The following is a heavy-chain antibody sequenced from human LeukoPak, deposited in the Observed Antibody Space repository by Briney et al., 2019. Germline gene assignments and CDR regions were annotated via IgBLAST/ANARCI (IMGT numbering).Heavy chain of an antibody. CDR2: IYYSGST. D-gene: IGHD6-19*01. CDR1: GGSVSSSSYY. J-gene: IGHJ4*02. CDR3: ARVSSSGWSHIDY. V-gene: IGHV4-39*07. Sequence: SETLSLTCTVSGGSVSSSSYYWDWIRQPPGKGLEWIGSIYYSGSTYYNPSLKSRVTISVDTSKDQFSLKLSSVTAADTAVYYCARVSSSGWSHIDYWGQGTLVTVSS.